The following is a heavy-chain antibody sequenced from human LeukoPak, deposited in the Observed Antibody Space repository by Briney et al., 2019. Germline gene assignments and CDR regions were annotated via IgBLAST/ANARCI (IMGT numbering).Heavy chain of an antibody. CDR2: ISYDGSNK. Sequence: GGSLRLSCAASGFTFSSYGMHWVRQAPGKGLECGAVISYDGSNKYYADSVKGRFTISRDNSKNTLYLQMNSLRAEDTAVYYCAKAGCSSTSCYTNYWGQATLVTVSS. V-gene: IGHV3-30*18. CDR1: GFTFSSYG. D-gene: IGHD2-2*02. J-gene: IGHJ4*02. CDR3: AKAGCSSTSCYTNY.